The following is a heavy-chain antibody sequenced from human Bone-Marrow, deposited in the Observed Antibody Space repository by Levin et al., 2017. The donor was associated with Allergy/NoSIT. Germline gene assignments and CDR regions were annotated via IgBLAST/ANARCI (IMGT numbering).Heavy chain of an antibody. V-gene: IGHV3-30*04. D-gene: IGHD3-22*01. Sequence: PGESLKISCAGSGFTFGAFTMHWVRQAPGKGLEWVAVVSHDGATKYYGDSVEGRFTISRDNFKNTLYLQMDSLTDDDTAVYYCARDTFGMILGLTAFDNWGQGTLVTVSS. CDR1: GFTFGAFT. J-gene: IGHJ4*02. CDR2: VSHDGATK. CDR3: ARDTFGMILGLTAFDN.